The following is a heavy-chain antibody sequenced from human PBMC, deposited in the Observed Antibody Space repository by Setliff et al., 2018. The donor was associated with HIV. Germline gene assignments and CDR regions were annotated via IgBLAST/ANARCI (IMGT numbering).Heavy chain of an antibody. CDR3: AKDYTTTFWEYNWFDL. CDR1: GLTFSSYS. J-gene: IGHJ5*02. D-gene: IGHD3-3*01. V-gene: IGHV3-23*01. Sequence: PGGSLRLSCAAPGLTFSSYSMSWVRQAPGKGLEWVSGISSSAVSTYYKDSVKGRFTISRDNSKDTLTLQMNDLRAEDTGLYYCAKDYTTTFWEYNWFDLWGQGTLVTVSS. CDR2: ISSSAVST.